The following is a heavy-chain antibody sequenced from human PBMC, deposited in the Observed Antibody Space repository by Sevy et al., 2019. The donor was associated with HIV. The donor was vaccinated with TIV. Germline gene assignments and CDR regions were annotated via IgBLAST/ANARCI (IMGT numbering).Heavy chain of an antibody. V-gene: IGHV4-4*07. CDR3: ARVAGGRSHCGGDCYLFDP. Sequence: SETLSLTCTVSGGSISSYYWSWIRQPAGKGLEWIGRIYTSGSTNYNTSLKSRVTMSVDTSKNQFSLRLSSVTAADTAVYYCARVAGGRSHCGGDCYLFDPWGQGTLVTVSS. CDR1: GGSISSYY. CDR2: IYTSGST. J-gene: IGHJ5*02. D-gene: IGHD2-21*02.